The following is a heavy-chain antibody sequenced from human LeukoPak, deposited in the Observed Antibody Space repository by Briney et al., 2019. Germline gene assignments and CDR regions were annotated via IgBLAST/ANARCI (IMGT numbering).Heavy chain of an antibody. CDR3: ARGSISYGYFYFDY. D-gene: IGHD5-18*01. V-gene: IGHV3-21*01. Sequence: GGSLRLSCAASGFTFSSYSMNWVRRAPGKGLEWVSSISSSSSYIYYADSVKGRFTISRDNAKNSLYLQMNSLRAEDTAVYYCARGSISYGYFYFDYWGQGTLVTVSS. CDR1: GFTFSSYS. J-gene: IGHJ4*02. CDR2: ISSSSSYI.